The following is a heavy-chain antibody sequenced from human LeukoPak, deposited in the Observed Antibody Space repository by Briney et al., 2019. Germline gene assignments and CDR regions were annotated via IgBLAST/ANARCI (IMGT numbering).Heavy chain of an antibody. CDR1: GFTFRFSNYA. CDR2: ISGSGGST. J-gene: IGHJ4*02. Sequence: GGSLRLSCAASGFTFRFSNYATSWVRQAPGKGLEWVSAISGSGGSTYYADSLKGRFSISRDNSKNTLYLQMNSLRAEDTAVYYCAKDKITLAAAAFYYFDYWGQGTLVTVSS. CDR3: AKDKITLAAAAFYYFDY. V-gene: IGHV3-23*01. D-gene: IGHD6-13*01.